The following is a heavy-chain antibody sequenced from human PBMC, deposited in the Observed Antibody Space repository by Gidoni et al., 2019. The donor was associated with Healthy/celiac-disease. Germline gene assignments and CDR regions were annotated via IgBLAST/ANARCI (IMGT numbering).Heavy chain of an antibody. V-gene: IGHV3-21*01. J-gene: IGHJ3*02. CDR3: ARNPPMPHCSGGSCYPDAFDI. D-gene: IGHD2-15*01. CDR2: ISSSSSYI. Sequence: EVQLVESGGGLVKPGGSLRLSCASSGFTFSTYSMHWVSQAPGNGLEWVSSISSSSSYISYADSVKGRFTISRDNAKNSLYLQMNSLRAEDTAVYYCARNPPMPHCSGGSCYPDAFDIWGQGTMVTVSS. CDR1: GFTFSTYS.